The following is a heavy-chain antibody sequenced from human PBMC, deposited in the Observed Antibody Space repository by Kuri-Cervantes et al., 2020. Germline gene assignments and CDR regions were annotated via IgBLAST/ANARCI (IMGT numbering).Heavy chain of an antibody. CDR2: ISYDGSNK. CDR3: AKEGVVVAASLPFFDY. Sequence: GGSLRLSCAASGFTFSSYGMHWVRQAPGKGLEWVAVISYDGSNKYYADSVKGRFTISRDNSKNTLYLQMNSLRAEDTAVYYCAKEGVVVAASLPFFDYWGQGTLVTVSS. J-gene: IGHJ4*02. CDR1: GFTFSSYG. V-gene: IGHV3-30*18. D-gene: IGHD2-15*01.